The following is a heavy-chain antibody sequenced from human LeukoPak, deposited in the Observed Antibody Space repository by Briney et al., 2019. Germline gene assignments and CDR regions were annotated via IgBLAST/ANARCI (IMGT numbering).Heavy chain of an antibody. J-gene: IGHJ6*03. CDR2: IYTSGST. CDR3: ARLDRFGTNYYYMDV. V-gene: IGHV4-4*09. Sequence: PSETLSLTCTVSGASISSYYWSWIRQPTGKGLEWIGYIYTSGSTNYNPSLKSRVTISVDSSKNQFSLKVSSVTAADTAVYYCARLDRFGTNYYYMDVWGKGTTVTVSS. D-gene: IGHD3-10*01. CDR1: GASISSYY.